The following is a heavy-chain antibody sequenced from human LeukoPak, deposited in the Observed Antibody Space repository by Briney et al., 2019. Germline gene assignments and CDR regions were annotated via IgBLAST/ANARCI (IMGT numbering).Heavy chain of an antibody. CDR3: ARQGELQQRFNWFDP. V-gene: IGHV5-51*01. CDR1: GYSFTSYW. Sequence: GGSLNISCQGSGYSFTSYWIGWVRQMHGKGLEWMGIIYPGDSDTRNSPSFQGQVTISADKSISTAYLQWSSLKASDTAMYYCARQGELQQRFNWFDPWGQGTLVTVSS. CDR2: IYPGDSDT. J-gene: IGHJ5*02. D-gene: IGHD3-10*01.